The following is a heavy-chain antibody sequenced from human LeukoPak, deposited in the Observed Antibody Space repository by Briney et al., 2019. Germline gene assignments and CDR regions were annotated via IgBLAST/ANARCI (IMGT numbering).Heavy chain of an antibody. CDR2: ITSSSSYI. V-gene: IGHV3-21*03. D-gene: IGHD6-19*01. J-gene: IGHJ4*02. Sequence: GPLRLSCAASGFTFSSYSVNWVRQAPGKGLEWVSSITSSSSYIYYADSVKGRFTISRDNAKNSLYLQMNSLRAEDTAVYYCARFHSSGWFIDYWGQGTLVTVSS. CDR3: ARFHSSGWFIDY. CDR1: GFTFSSYS.